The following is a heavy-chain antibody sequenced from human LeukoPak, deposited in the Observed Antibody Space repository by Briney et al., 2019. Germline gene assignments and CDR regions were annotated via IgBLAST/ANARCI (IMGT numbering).Heavy chain of an antibody. CDR2: MWYDGSNK. D-gene: IGHD4-11*01. Sequence: PGGSLRLSCAASGFTFNSYCIRWVRQAPGKGLGWVAVMWYDGSNKYYAESVKGRFTISRDDSKNTLYLQMNSLRAEDTAMYYCARGLPPVMKYYFDYWGQGTLVTVSS. J-gene: IGHJ4*02. V-gene: IGHV3-33*01. CDR3: ARGLPPVMKYYFDY. CDR1: GFTFNSYC.